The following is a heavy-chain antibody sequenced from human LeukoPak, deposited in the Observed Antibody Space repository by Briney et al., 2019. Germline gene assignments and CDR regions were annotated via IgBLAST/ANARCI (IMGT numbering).Heavy chain of an antibody. J-gene: IGHJ4*02. V-gene: IGHV3-11*05. CDR3: AREGYDSSGYYYGY. D-gene: IGHD3-22*01. Sequence: PGGSLRHSRAASGFTFSDCYMSWLRQAPGKGREWVSYISSSSSYTNYADSVKGRFTISRDNAKNALYLQMNSLRAEDTAVYYCAREGYDSSGYYYGYWGQGTLVTVSS. CDR1: GFTFSDCY. CDR2: ISSSSSYT.